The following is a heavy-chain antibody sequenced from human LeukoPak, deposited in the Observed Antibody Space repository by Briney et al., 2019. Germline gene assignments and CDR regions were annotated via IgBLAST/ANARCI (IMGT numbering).Heavy chain of an antibody. J-gene: IGHJ3*02. Sequence: SETLSLTCTVSGGSISSYYWSWIRQPPGKGLEWIGYIYHSGSTYYNPSLKSRVTISVDRSKNQFSLKLSSVTAADTAVYYCARDQEYSSSWYGAGAFDIWGQGTMVTVSS. CDR1: GGSISSYY. V-gene: IGHV4-59*12. D-gene: IGHD6-13*01. CDR3: ARDQEYSSSWYGAGAFDI. CDR2: IYHSGST.